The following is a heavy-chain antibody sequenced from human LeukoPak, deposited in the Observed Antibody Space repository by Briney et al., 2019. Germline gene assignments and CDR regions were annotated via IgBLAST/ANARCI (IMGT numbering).Heavy chain of an antibody. Sequence: PGGSLRLSCAASGFTFSSYGMHWVRQAPGKGLEWVAVIWYDGSNKYYADSVKGRFTISRDNSKNTLYLQMNSLRAEDTAVYYCARDLRYFDWLLYEPRNLYYYYYGMDVWGQGTTVTVSS. D-gene: IGHD3-9*01. J-gene: IGHJ6*02. CDR2: IWYDGSNK. CDR3: ARDLRYFDWLLYEPRNLYYYYYGMDV. V-gene: IGHV3-30*19. CDR1: GFTFSSYG.